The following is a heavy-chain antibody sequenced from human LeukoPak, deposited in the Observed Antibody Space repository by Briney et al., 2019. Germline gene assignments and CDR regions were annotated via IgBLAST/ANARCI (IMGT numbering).Heavy chain of an antibody. CDR3: ARAVEYLPLDY. V-gene: IGHV3-66*01. D-gene: IGHD2/OR15-2a*01. CDR2: IHISGST. J-gene: IGHJ4*02. CDR1: GFIVTSTY. Sequence: GGSLRLSCAASGFIVTSTYITWVRQAPGKGLEWVSIIHISGSTYYADSVRARFTISRDNSKNTVYLQMNSLRAEDTAVYYCARAVEYLPLDYWGQGTLVAVSS.